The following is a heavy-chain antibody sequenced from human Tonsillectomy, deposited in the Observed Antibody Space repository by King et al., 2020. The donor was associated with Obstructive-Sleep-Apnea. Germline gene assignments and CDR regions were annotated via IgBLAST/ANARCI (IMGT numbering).Heavy chain of an antibody. D-gene: IGHD5-12*01. CDR1: GDSISSGGHY. CDR3: ARTPPYSANDHSPVEEGYFFAMDV. Sequence: MQLQESGPGLVKPSQTLSLTCTVSGDSISSGGHYWIGIRQHPGKSLECIGSIYYSGSTYYNPSLKSRVTISIDTSESQFSLKLSSETASDTAVYYCARTPPYSANDHSPVEEGYFFAMDVWGQGTTVTASS. CDR2: IYYSGST. J-gene: IGHJ6*02. V-gene: IGHV4-31*03.